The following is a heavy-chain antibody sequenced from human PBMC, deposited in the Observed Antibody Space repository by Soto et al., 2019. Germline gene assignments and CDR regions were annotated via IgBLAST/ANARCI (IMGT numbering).Heavy chain of an antibody. CDR2: IIPIFGTA. D-gene: IGHD4-4*01. Sequence: GASVKVSCKASGGTFSSYAISWVRQAPGQGLEWMGGIIPIFGTANYAQKFQGRVTITADESTSTAYMELSSLRSEDTAVYYCASTTVTTNWFDPWGQGTLVTVS. V-gene: IGHV1-69*13. CDR1: GGTFSSYA. CDR3: ASTTVTTNWFDP. J-gene: IGHJ5*02.